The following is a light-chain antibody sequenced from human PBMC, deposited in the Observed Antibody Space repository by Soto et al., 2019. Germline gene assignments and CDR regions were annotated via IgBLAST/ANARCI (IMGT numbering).Light chain of an antibody. CDR3: QQTFSKFLYT. V-gene: IGKV1-39*01. CDR1: QSISSW. J-gene: IGKJ2*01. Sequence: IQMTQSPSTLSASVGDRVTITCRASQSISSWLAWYQQKPGKAPKLLIYAASSLQSGVPSRFSGSGSETDFTLTISSLQPEDFATYYCQQTFSKFLYTFGQGTKVDI. CDR2: AAS.